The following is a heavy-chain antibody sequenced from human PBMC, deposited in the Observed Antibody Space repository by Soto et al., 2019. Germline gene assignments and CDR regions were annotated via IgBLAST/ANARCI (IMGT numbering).Heavy chain of an antibody. D-gene: IGHD3-10*01. Sequence: QVQLVESGGGVVQPGRSLRLSCAASGFPFTTYGMHWVREGPGKGLEWVAVISYDGSNKYYADSVKGRCTISRDNSKNPLYLQMNSLRPEDTALYYCVGGQYYVDYRGQGTLVNVSS. V-gene: IGHV3-30*03. J-gene: IGHJ4*02. CDR2: ISYDGSNK. CDR3: VGGQYYVDY. CDR1: GFPFTTYG.